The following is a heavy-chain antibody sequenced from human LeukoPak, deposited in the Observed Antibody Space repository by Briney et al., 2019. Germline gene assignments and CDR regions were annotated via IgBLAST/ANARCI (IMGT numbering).Heavy chain of an antibody. CDR2: IYSGGST. CDR3: GSDGGYGQTDY. V-gene: IGHV3-53*01. D-gene: IGHD5-12*01. Sequence: LAGGSLRLSCAASGFTVSSNYMSWVRQAPGKGLEWVSVIYSGGSTYYVDSVKGRFTISRDNSKNTLYLQMNSLRAEDTAVYYCGSDGGYGQTDYWGQGTLVTVSS. CDR1: GFTVSSNY. J-gene: IGHJ4*02.